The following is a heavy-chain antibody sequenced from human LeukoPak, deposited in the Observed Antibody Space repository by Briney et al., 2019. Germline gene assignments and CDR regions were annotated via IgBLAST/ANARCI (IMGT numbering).Heavy chain of an antibody. V-gene: IGHV3-48*04. J-gene: IGHJ6*03. CDR1: GFSFSTYS. D-gene: IGHD3-3*01. Sequence: GGSLRLSCAASGFSFSTYSMNWVRQAPGKGLEWVSYIGASGAIIYYADSVKGRFTISRDNAKNSLYFQMNSLRAEDTAVYYCAKVFGVERFYYMDVWGNGATVSVSS. CDR2: IGASGAII. CDR3: AKVFGVERFYYMDV.